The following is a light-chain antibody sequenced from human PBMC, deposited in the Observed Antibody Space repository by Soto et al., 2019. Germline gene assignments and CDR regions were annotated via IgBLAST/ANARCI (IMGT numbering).Light chain of an antibody. CDR1: QSVSSY. J-gene: IGKJ1*01. V-gene: IGKV3-11*01. CDR2: DAS. CDR3: QQRSNGPVP. Sequence: EIVLTQSPGTLSLSPGERATLSCRASQSVSSYLAWYQQKPGQAPRLLIYDASTRATGISARFSGSGSGTDFTLTISSLEPEDVAVYYCQQRSNGPVPFGQGPKVEIK.